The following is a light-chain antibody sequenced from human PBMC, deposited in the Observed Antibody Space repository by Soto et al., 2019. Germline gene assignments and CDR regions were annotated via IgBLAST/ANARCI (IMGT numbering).Light chain of an antibody. CDR3: VSYTSSTTYV. CDR1: SSDVGGCNF. V-gene: IGLV2-14*03. Sequence: QSVLTQPASVSDSPGQSITISCTGTSSDVGGCNFVSWYQQHPGKPPKLIIYDVANRPSGVSNRFSGSKSGSTASLIISRLQTEDEADYYCVSYTSSTTYVLGTGNKVTVL. J-gene: IGLJ1*01. CDR2: DVA.